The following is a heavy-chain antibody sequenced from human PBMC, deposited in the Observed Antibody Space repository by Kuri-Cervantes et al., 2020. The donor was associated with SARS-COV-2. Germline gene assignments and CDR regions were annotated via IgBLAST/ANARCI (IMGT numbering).Heavy chain of an antibody. J-gene: IGHJ3*02. D-gene: IGHD6-13*01. CDR1: GGSVSSGSYY. V-gene: IGHV4-61*01. CDR3: ARGRGSSWRLNAFDI. CDR2: IYYSGST. Sequence: SETLSLTCTVSGGSVSSGSYYWSWIRQPPGKGLEWIGYIYYSGSTNYNPSLKSRVTISVDTSKNQFSLKLSSVTAADTAVYYCARGRGSSWRLNAFDIWGQGTMVTVSS.